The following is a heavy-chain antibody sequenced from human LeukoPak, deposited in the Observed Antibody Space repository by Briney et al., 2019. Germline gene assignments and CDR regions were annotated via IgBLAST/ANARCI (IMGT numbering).Heavy chain of an antibody. J-gene: IGHJ4*02. CDR1: GFTFSSCA. CDR2: ISNEGSKK. V-gene: IGHV3-30*04. Sequence: PGGSLRLSCAASGFTFSSCAMHWVRQAPGKGLEWVAVISNEGSKKYYGDSVKGRFTISRDNSKNTLYLQMNSLRADDTAVYYCARDPVSGADYWGQGTLVTVSS. D-gene: IGHD1-1*01. CDR3: ARDPVSGADY.